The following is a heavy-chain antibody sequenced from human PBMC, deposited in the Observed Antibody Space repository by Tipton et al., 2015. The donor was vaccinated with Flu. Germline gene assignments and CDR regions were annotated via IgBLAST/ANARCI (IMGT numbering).Heavy chain of an antibody. V-gene: IGHV1-18*01. CDR3: ARGSGYAGDY. CDR2: ISGHNGDT. CDR1: SYIFTSYG. D-gene: IGHD5-12*01. J-gene: IGHJ4*02. Sequence: QVQLVQSGAEVKKPGASVKVSCKASSYIFTSYGISWVRQAPGQGLEWMGWISGHNGDTKYAQKFQGRVSMTTDTSTSTAYMELGSLRSDDTAVYYCARGSGYAGDYWGQGTLVTVSS.